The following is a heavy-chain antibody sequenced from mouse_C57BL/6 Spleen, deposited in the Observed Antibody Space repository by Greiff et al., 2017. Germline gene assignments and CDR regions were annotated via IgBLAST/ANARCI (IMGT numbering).Heavy chain of an antibody. CDR3: ASLTGTMDY. Sequence: QVQLKQPGAELVRPGTSVKLSCKASGYTFTSYWMHWVKQRPGQGLEWIGVIDPSDSYTNYNQKFKGKATLTVDTSSSTAYMQLSSLTSEDSAVYYCASLTGTMDYWGKGTSVTVSS. CDR1: GYTFTSYW. D-gene: IGHD4-1*01. CDR2: IDPSDSYT. V-gene: IGHV1-59*01. J-gene: IGHJ4*01.